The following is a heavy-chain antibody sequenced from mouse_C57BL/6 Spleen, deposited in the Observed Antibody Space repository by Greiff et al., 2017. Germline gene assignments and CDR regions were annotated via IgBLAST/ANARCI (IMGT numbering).Heavy chain of an antibody. CDR1: GYTFTSYW. J-gene: IGHJ2*01. Sequence: QVQLQQSGAELVMPGASVKLSCKASGYTFTSYWMHWVKQRPGQGLEWIGEIDPSDSYTNYNQKFKGKSTLTVDKSSSTAYMQLSSLTSEDSAVYYCARSSSLTGTLDYWGQGTTLTVSS. CDR2: IDPSDSYT. D-gene: IGHD4-1*01. V-gene: IGHV1-69*01. CDR3: ARSSSLTGTLDY.